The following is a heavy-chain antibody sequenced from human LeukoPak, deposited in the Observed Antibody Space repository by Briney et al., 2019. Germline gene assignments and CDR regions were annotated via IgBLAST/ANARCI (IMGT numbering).Heavy chain of an antibody. J-gene: IGHJ5*02. D-gene: IGHD5-12*01. CDR2: INPNSGGT. CDR1: GGTFSSYA. V-gene: IGHV1-2*02. Sequence: ASVKVSCKASGGTFSSYAISWVRQAPGQGLEWMGWINPNSGGTNYAQKFQGRVTMTRDMSISTAYMELSRLRSDDTAMYYCARVRTDSGYDSDWFDPWGQGTLVTVSS. CDR3: ARVRTDSGYDSDWFDP.